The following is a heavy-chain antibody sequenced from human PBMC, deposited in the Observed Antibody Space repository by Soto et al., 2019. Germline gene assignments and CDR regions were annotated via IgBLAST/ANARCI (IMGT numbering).Heavy chain of an antibody. J-gene: IGHJ5*02. V-gene: IGHV1-2*06. CDR1: GYTFTDHY. CDR3: ARDLSRQSWKWFDH. CDR2: IHPNRGDT. Sequence: QVQLVQSGAEVKEPGASVKVSCRTSGYTFTDHYINWVRQAPGQGPEYMGRIHPNRGDTKYTQRCQGRVTMTRDTSMSTAYLELRRMTSDDTAVYYCARDLSRQSWKWFDHWGQGTLVTVSS. D-gene: IGHD1-1*01.